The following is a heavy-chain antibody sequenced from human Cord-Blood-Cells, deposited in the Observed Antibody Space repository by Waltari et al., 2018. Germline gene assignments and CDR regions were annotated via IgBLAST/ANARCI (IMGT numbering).Heavy chain of an antibody. CDR3: ARGHLGYSSSWYYFDY. CDR2: INHSGST. V-gene: IGHV4-34*01. D-gene: IGHD6-13*01. Sequence: QVQLQQWGAGLLKPSETLSLTCAVYGGSFSGYYWSWIRQPPGKGLEWIGEINHSGSTNYNPSLKSRVTISVDTSKNQFSLKLSSVTAADTAVYYCARGHLGYSSSWYYFDYWGQGTLVTVSS. CDR1: GGSFSGYY. J-gene: IGHJ4*02.